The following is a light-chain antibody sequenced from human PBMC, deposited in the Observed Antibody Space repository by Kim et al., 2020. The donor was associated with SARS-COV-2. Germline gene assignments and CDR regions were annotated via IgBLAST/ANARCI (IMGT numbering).Light chain of an antibody. Sequence: EIVLTQSPGTLSLSPGERATLSCRASQSVRNNFLAWYQQIPGQAPRLLIYGASNRATGIPDRFSGSGSGTDFTLTISRLEPEDFAVYYCQQYLSSPETFGQGTKVDIK. CDR1: QSVRNNF. CDR2: GAS. CDR3: QQYLSSPET. J-gene: IGKJ1*01. V-gene: IGKV3-20*01.